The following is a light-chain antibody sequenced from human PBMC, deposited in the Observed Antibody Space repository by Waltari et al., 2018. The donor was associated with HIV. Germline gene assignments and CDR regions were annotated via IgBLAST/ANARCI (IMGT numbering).Light chain of an antibody. CDR2: WAS. CDR3: QQCYATPLT. CDR1: QSVLSSSDNNNY. V-gene: IGKV4-1*01. Sequence: DIVMTQSPDSLAVSLGERATINCKSSQSVLSSSDNNNYLVWYQHKPGQPPKLLISWASTRESGVRDRFSGSVSETDFSLTISSLQAEDVAVYYCQQCYATPLTFGGWTKVEIK. J-gene: IGKJ4*01.